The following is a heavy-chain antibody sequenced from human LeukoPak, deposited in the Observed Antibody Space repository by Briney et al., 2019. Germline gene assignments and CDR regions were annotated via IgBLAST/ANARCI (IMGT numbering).Heavy chain of an antibody. D-gene: IGHD6-6*01. J-gene: IGHJ4*02. Sequence: GGSLRLSCAASGFTFSSYAMHRVRQAPGKGLEWVAVISYDGSNKYYADSVKGRFTISRDNSKNTLYLQMNSLRAEDTAVYYCASIPSSSLDFFDYWGQGTLVTVSS. CDR2: ISYDGSNK. V-gene: IGHV3-30-3*01. CDR1: GFTFSSYA. CDR3: ASIPSSSLDFFDY.